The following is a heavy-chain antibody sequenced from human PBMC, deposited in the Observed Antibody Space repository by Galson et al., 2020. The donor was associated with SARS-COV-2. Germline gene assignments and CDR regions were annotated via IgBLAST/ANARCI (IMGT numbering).Heavy chain of an antibody. D-gene: IGHD1-26*01. J-gene: IGHJ6*02. CDR2: ISYDGSNK. CDR3: ARANGGSYYYGMDV. V-gene: IGHV3-30*04. CDR1: GFTFSSYA. Sequence: QLGESLKISCAASGFTFSSYAMHWVRQAPGKGLEWVAVISYDGSNKYYADSVKGRFTISRDNSKNTLYLQMNSLRAEDTAVYYCARANGGSYYYGMDVWGQGTTVTVSS.